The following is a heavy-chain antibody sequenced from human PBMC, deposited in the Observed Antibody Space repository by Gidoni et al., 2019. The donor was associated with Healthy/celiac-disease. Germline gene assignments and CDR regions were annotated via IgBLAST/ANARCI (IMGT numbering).Heavy chain of an antibody. Sequence: QVQLVQSGAEVKKPGASVKVSCKASGYTFTSYDINWVRQATGQGLEWMGWKNPNRGNTGYAQKFQGRVTMTRNNFISTAYMELSSLRSEETAVYYCARWELLRGRSLDYWGQGTLVTVSS. D-gene: IGHD1-26*01. J-gene: IGHJ4*02. CDR3: ARWELLRGRSLDY. V-gene: IGHV1-8*01. CDR1: GYTFTSYD. CDR2: KNPNRGNT.